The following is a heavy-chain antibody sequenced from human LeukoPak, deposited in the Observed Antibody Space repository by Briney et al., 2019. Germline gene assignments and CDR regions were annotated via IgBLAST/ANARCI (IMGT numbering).Heavy chain of an antibody. D-gene: IGHD6-13*01. Sequence: RESGPALVKXTQTLTLTRTFPGFSLSTSGMCVSWIRQPPGKALERLARIDWDDDKYYSTSLKTRLTISKDTSKNQVVLTMTNMDPVDTATYYCARSIAAAGPAFFDYWGQGTLVTVSS. CDR1: GFSLSTSGMC. V-gene: IGHV2-70*11. CDR2: IDWDDDK. CDR3: ARSIAAAGPAFFDY. J-gene: IGHJ4*02.